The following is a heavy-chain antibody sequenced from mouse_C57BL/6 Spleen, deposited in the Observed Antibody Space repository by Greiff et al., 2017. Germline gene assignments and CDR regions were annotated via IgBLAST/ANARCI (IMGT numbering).Heavy chain of an antibody. V-gene: IGHV1-54*01. CDR2: INPGSGGT. Sequence: VQLQQSGAELVRPGTSVKVSCKASGYAFTNYLIEWVKQRPGQGLEWIGVINPGSGGTNYNEKFKGKATLTADKSSSTAYMQLSSLTSEDSAVYFCARGYGSIFDYWGQGTTLTVSS. D-gene: IGHD1-1*01. CDR3: ARGYGSIFDY. J-gene: IGHJ2*01. CDR1: GYAFTNYL.